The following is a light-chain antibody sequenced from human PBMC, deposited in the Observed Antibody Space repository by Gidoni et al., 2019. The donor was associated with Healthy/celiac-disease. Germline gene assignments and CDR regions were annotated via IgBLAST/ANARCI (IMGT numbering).Light chain of an antibody. CDR1: QSVSSSY. CDR3: QQYGSSHYT. Sequence: EIVLTQSPGTLSLSPGERATLSCRASQSVSSSYLAWYQQKPGQAPRLLIYGASSRATGIPDRFSGSGSGTDFTLTISRLEPEDFAVYYCQQYGSSHYTFXQXTKLEIK. V-gene: IGKV3-20*01. CDR2: GAS. J-gene: IGKJ2*01.